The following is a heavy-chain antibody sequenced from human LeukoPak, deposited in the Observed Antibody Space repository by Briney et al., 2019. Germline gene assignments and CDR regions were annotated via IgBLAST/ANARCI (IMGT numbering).Heavy chain of an antibody. CDR1: GYTFTCYY. CDR2: INPNSGGT. D-gene: IGHD3-22*01. Sequence: ASVKVSCKASGYTFTCYYMHWVRQAPGQGLEWMGWINPNSGGTNYAQKFQGRVTMTRDTSISTAYMELSRLRSDDTAVYYCARHSKPQKYYYDSSGSFDYWGQGTLVTVSS. J-gene: IGHJ4*02. V-gene: IGHV1-2*02. CDR3: ARHSKPQKYYYDSSGSFDY.